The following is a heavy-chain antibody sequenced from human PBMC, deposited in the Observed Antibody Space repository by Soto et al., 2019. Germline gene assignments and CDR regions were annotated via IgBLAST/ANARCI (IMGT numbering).Heavy chain of an antibody. D-gene: IGHD6-19*01. CDR3: ARDHTEWLVHCDY. Sequence: GASVKVSCKASGYTITSYGISWLRQAPGQGLEWMGWISAYNDNTNYAQKLQGRVTMTTDTSTSTAYMEQRSLRSDDTAVYYGARDHTEWLVHCDYWGQGTLVTVSS. CDR2: ISAYNDNT. CDR1: GYTITSYG. J-gene: IGHJ4*02. V-gene: IGHV1-18*01.